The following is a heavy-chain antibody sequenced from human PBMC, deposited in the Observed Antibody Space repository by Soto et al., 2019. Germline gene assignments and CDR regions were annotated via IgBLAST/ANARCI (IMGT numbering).Heavy chain of an antibody. D-gene: IGHD2-21*02. CDR1: GFTFSSYS. J-gene: IGHJ3*02. V-gene: IGHV3-21*01. CDR2: ISSSSSYI. CDR3: ARDSIVVVTAEAFDI. Sequence: AGTLRLSCAASGFTFSSYSMNWVRQAPGKGLEWGSSISSSSSYIYYADSVKGRFTISRDNAKNSLYLQMNSLRAEDTAVYYCARDSIVVVTAEAFDIWGQGTMVTVSS.